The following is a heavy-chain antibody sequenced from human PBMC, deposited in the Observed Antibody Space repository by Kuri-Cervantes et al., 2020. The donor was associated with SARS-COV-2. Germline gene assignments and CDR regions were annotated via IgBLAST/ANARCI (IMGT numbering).Heavy chain of an antibody. CDR3: ARARFHAFDI. Sequence: GGSLRLSCAASGFTFDDYAMHWVRQAPGKGLEWVSLISWDGGSTYYADSVKGRFTIARDNSKNSLYLQMNSLRAEDTAVYYCARARFHAFDIWGQGTMVTVSS. D-gene: IGHD4-17*01. CDR2: ISWDGGST. V-gene: IGHV3-43D*03. CDR1: GFTFDDYA. J-gene: IGHJ3*02.